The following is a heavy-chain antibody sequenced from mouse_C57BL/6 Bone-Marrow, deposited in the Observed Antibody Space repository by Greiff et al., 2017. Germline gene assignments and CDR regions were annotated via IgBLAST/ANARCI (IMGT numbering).Heavy chain of an antibody. Sequence: DVKLVESGGGLVQPGGSMKLSCVASGFPFSNYWMNWVRQSPEKGLEWVAQIRLKSDNYATHYAESVKGRFTISRNDSKRRVYLQMKNLRAEDTGIDYCTGLFPLDYWGQGTTLTVSS. CDR2: IRLKSDNYAT. J-gene: IGHJ2*01. CDR1: GFPFSNYW. V-gene: IGHV6-3*01. CDR3: TGLFPLDY.